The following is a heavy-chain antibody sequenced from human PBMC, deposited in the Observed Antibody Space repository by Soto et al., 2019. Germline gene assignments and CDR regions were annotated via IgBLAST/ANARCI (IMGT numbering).Heavy chain of an antibody. CDR1: GYTFTSYG. CDR2: ISAHNGNT. V-gene: IGHV1-18*01. J-gene: IGHJ6*02. D-gene: IGHD3-16*01. Sequence: GASVKVSCKASGYTFTSYGISWVRQAPGQGPEWMGWISAHNGNTNYAQKFQGRVTMTTDKSTNTAYLELRSLRSDDTAVHYCARLLNPFHGWALGPPRRDYFYYGMDVWGQGTTVTVSS. CDR3: ARLLNPFHGWALGPPRRDYFYYGMDV.